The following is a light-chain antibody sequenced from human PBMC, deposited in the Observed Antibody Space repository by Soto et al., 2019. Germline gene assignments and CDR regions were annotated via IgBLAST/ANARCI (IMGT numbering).Light chain of an antibody. V-gene: IGLV1-40*01. CDR2: VNA. Sequence: HSELTKPASGSRVERRSRRISSTGNSSNIGARLDVHWYRHLPGTAPKLLISVNANGPSGVADRFSGSKSGTSASLAIAGLRAEDEADYYCQSYDSSLAGFVFGTGTKVTVL. CDR3: QSYDSSLAGFV. CDR1: SSNIGARLD. J-gene: IGLJ1*01.